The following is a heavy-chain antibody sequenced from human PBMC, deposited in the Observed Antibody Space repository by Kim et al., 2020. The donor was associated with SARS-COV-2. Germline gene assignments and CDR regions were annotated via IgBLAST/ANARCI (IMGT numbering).Heavy chain of an antibody. Sequence: ASVKVSCKASGSGYTLTTYGISWLRQAPGQGLEWMGWISPYSGNTNYAQNLQGRVTMTTDTSTSTTYMELRSLRSDDTAVYCCARVSIAGAYNWFDVWGQGTLVTVSS. V-gene: IGHV1-18*01. J-gene: IGHJ5*02. CDR2: ISPYSGNT. D-gene: IGHD3-10*01. CDR1: GSGYTLTTYG. CDR3: ARVSIAGAYNWFDV.